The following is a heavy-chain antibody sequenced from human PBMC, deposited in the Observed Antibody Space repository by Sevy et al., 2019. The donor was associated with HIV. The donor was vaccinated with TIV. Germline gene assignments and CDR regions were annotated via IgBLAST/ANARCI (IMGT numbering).Heavy chain of an antibody. J-gene: IGHJ6*02. CDR1: GFTFSSYG. D-gene: IGHD2-2*01. Sequence: GGSLRLSCAASGFTFSSYGMHWVRQAPGKGLEWVAVIWYDGSNKYYADSVKGRFTISRVNSKNTLYLQMNSLRAEDTAVYYCARPHRTYCSSTSCRYYYYGMDVWGQGTTVTVSS. CDR3: ARPHRTYCSSTSCRYYYYGMDV. V-gene: IGHV3-33*01. CDR2: IWYDGSNK.